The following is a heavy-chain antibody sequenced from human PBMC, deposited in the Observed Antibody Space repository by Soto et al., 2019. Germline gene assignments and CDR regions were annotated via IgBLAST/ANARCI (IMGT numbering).Heavy chain of an antibody. V-gene: IGHV1-69*01. D-gene: IGHD6-13*01. CDR3: ARGEGFVRYSSSWSHFD. CDR1: GGTFSSYA. J-gene: IGHJ4*02. Sequence: QVQLVQSGAEVKKPGSSVKVSCKASGGTFSSYAISWVRQAPGQGLEWMGGIIPIFGTANYAQKFQGRVTITADESTSTAYMELSSLRSEDTAVYYCARGEGFVRYSSSWSHFDWGQGTLVTVSS. CDR2: IIPIFGTA.